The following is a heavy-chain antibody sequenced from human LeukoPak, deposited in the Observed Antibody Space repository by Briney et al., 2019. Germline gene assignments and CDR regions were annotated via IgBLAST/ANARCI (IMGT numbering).Heavy chain of an antibody. V-gene: IGHV3-23*01. CDR3: AKIAVTWVSCTIDS. CDR1: GFTFSSYA. Sequence: GGSLRLSCAASGFTFSSYAMSWVRQAPGKGLEWVSGLINSGGDTYYADSVKGRFTISRDNSKNTVYLQVNSLRAEDTALYYCAKIAVTWVSCTIDSWGQGTLVTVSS. J-gene: IGHJ4*02. CDR2: LINSGGDT. D-gene: IGHD2-8*01.